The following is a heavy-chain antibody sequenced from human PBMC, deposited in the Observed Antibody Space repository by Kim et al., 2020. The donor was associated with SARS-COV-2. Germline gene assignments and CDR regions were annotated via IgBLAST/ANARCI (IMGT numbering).Heavy chain of an antibody. CDR3: AREGGGPGAFDI. V-gene: IGHV3-30*04. Sequence: GGSLRLSCAASGFTFSSYAMHWVRQAPGKGLEWVAVISYDGSNKYYADSVKGRFTISRDNSKNTLYLQMNSLRAEDTAVYYCAREGGGPGAFDIWGQGTMVTVSS. CDR1: GFTFSSYA. CDR2: ISYDGSNK. J-gene: IGHJ3*02. D-gene: IGHD3-16*01.